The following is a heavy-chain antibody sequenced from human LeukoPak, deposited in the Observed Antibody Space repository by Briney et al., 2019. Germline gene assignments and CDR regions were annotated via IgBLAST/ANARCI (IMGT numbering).Heavy chain of an antibody. Sequence: GGSLRPSCAASGVTLSDHHMDWVRQAPGKGLEWVGRTRNKARGYTPEYAASVKGRFTISRDDSETLVYLQMNSLRTEDTAVYFCARDGAEGDNSAFDIWGHGTVVTVSS. CDR2: TRNKARGYTP. V-gene: IGHV3-72*01. CDR1: GVTLSDHH. J-gene: IGHJ3*02. D-gene: IGHD3-22*01. CDR3: ARDGAEGDNSAFDI.